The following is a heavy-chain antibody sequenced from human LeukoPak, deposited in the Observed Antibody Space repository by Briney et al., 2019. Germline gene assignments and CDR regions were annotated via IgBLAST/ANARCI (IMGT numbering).Heavy chain of an antibody. Sequence: PGGSLRLSCAASGFTFGSYSMNWVRQAPGKGLEWVSYISSSSGSIYYADSVKGRFTISRDNAKNSPDLQMNSLRDEDTAIYYCARGGYLGYWGQGTLVTVSS. J-gene: IGHJ4*02. CDR1: GFTFGSYS. V-gene: IGHV3-48*02. CDR3: ARGGYLGY. CDR2: ISSSSGSI. D-gene: IGHD1-1*01.